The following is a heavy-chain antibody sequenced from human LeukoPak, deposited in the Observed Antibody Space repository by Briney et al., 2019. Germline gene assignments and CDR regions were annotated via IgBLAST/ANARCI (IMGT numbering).Heavy chain of an antibody. CDR2: IYYSGST. CDR3: ARGKYYDFWSGYYRYYFDY. D-gene: IGHD3-3*01. Sequence: SETLSLTCTVSGGSISSYYWSWIRQPPGKGLEWIGYIYYSGSTNYNPSLKSRVTISVDTSKNQFSLKLSSVTAADTAVYYCARGKYYDFWSGYYRYYFDYWGQGTLVTVSS. CDR1: GGSISSYY. J-gene: IGHJ4*02. V-gene: IGHV4-59*01.